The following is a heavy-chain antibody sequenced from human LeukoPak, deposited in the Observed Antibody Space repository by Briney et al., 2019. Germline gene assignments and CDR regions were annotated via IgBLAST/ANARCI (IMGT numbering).Heavy chain of an antibody. V-gene: IGHV5-51*01. Sequence: GESLKISCKGSGYSFTNYWIGWVRQMPGKGLEWMGIIYPGDSNLRYSPSFQGQVTISVDKSISTAYLQWASLKASDTAMYYCVRRRGTAPGMAGDYWAQGTQVTVSS. CDR1: GYSFTNYW. D-gene: IGHD6-13*01. J-gene: IGHJ4*02. CDR2: IYPGDSNL. CDR3: VRRRGTAPGMAGDY.